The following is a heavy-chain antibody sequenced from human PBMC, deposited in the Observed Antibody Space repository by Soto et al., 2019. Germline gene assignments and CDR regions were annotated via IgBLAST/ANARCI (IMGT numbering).Heavy chain of an antibody. Sequence: EVQLVESGGGLVKPGGSLRLSCAASGFTFNNAWMNWVRQAPGKGLEWVGLIKTKTDGGTTDYAAPVKGRFTISRDDSKDTLYLQMNSLEIEDTAVYYCTTAGFTSGRSDHWGQGTLVTVSS. D-gene: IGHD2-8*01. V-gene: IGHV3-15*07. CDR2: IKTKTDGGTT. CDR3: TTAGFTSGRSDH. J-gene: IGHJ4*01. CDR1: GFTFNNAW.